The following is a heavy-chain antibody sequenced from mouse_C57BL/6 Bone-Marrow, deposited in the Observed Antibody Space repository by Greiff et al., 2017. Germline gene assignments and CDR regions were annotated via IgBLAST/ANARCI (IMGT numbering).Heavy chain of an antibody. V-gene: IGHV5-4*01. D-gene: IGHD2-5*01. J-gene: IGHJ3*01. CDR1: GFTFSSYA. Sequence: EVKLVESGGGLVKPGGSLKLSCAAPGFTFSSYAMSWVRQTPEKRLEWVATISDGGSYTYYPDNVKGRFTISRDNAKNNLYLQMSHLKSEDTAMYYCARDSYSNYVPWFAYWGQGTLVTVSA. CDR3: ARDSYSNYVPWFAY. CDR2: ISDGGSYT.